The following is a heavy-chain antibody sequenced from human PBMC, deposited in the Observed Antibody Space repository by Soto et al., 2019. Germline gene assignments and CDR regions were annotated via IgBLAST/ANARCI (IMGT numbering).Heavy chain of an antibody. CDR1: GYTFTGYA. CDR3: ARVPLYFDFWSGSSS. Sequence: QVQLVQSGAEVKKPGASVRISCKASGYTFTGYALHWVRQAPGQRLEWVGWVNAGTGNTRYSENFQCRVTITRETSESTGYMDLYSLRSDDTALYYCARVPLYFDFWSGSSSWGQGTLVTVSS. CDR2: VNAGTGNT. V-gene: IGHV1-3*01. J-gene: IGHJ5*02. D-gene: IGHD3-3*01.